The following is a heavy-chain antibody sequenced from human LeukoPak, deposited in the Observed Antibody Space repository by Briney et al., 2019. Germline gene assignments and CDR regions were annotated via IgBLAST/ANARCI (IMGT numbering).Heavy chain of an antibody. D-gene: IGHD2-2*01. V-gene: IGHV1-46*03. J-gene: IGHJ3*02. CDR2: MNPSGGST. CDR1: GYTFTRYY. CDR3: ARGSKVPAHDAFDI. Sequence: ASVKVSYKASGYTFTRYYMHWVRHAPGRGLECMGMMNPSGGSTSNLRKVLGRVSMTRDTSTSTVCMELSSLRSEDTAVYYCARGSKVPAHDAFDIWGQGTMVTVSS.